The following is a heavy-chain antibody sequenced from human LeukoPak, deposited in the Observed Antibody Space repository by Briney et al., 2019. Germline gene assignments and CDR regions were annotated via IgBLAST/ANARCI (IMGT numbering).Heavy chain of an antibody. CDR2: IYYSGST. D-gene: IGHD6-6*01. J-gene: IGHJ4*02. V-gene: IGHV4-59*01. CDR1: GGSISSYY. Sequence: SETLSLTCTVSGGSISSYYWSWIRQPPGKGLEWIGYIYYSGSTNYNPSLKSRVTISVDTSKNQFSLKLSSVTAADTAVYYCARYISSSQFSFDYWGQGTLVTVSS. CDR3: ARYISSSQFSFDY.